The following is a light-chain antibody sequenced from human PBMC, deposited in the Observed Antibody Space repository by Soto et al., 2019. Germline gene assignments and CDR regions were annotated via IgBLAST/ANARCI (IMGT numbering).Light chain of an antibody. V-gene: IGLV2-11*01. CDR1: SSDVGAYNY. CDR3: CSYAGRYTYV. J-gene: IGLJ1*01. Sequence: QSVLAQPRSVSGSPGQSVSISCTGTSSDVGAYNYVSWYQQHPGKVPKVMIYDVSKRPSGVPDRFSGSKSGNTASLTISGLQSEDEADYYCCSYAGRYTYVFGTGTKVTV. CDR2: DVS.